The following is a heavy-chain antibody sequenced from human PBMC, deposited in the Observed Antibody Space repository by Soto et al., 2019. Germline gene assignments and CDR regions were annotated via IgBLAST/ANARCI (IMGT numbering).Heavy chain of an antibody. CDR1: GFSLSTRGVG. CDR2: IYWDYDR. Sequence: QITLKESGPTLVKPTQTLTLTCTFSGFSLSTRGVGVGLIRQPPGTALEWLALIYWDYDRRSSPYLKNRLTITRDTSKNRVVLNMSNMDSVDTATYYCARKRWYDGSGYSHFDYWGQGTLVTVSS. D-gene: IGHD3-22*01. J-gene: IGHJ4*02. CDR3: ARKRWYDGSGYSHFDY. V-gene: IGHV2-5*02.